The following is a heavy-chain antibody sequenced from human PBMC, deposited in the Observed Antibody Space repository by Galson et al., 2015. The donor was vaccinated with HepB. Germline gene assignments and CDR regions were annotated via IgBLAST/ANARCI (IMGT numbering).Heavy chain of an antibody. D-gene: IGHD1-1*01. V-gene: IGHV3-23*01. Sequence: SLRLSCAASGFTFSSYAMSWVRQAPGKGLEWVSAISGSGGSTYYADSVKGRFTISRDNSKNTLYLQMNSLRAEDTAVYYCAKGVERGPYYYYYYYMDVWGKGTTVTVSS. J-gene: IGHJ6*03. CDR2: ISGSGGST. CDR1: GFTFSSYA. CDR3: AKGVERGPYYYYYYYMDV.